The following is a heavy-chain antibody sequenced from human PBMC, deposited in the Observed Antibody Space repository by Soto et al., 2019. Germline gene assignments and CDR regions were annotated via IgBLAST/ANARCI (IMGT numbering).Heavy chain of an antibody. V-gene: IGHV3-30*03. CDR2: ITHERSSR. CDR1: GFTFGGYG. CDR3: AMDLREWLEEYFLP. D-gene: IGHD6-19*01. J-gene: IGHJ1*01. Sequence: QVQLVESGAGVIQPGTSVRLSCDGSGFTFGGYGMQWVRQATGKGLEWVGVITHERSSRHYADSVKGRFTISRDNTKNTLYRQTDSQRPEDTAVYHCAMDLREWLEEYFLPWGQGTPVTVSS.